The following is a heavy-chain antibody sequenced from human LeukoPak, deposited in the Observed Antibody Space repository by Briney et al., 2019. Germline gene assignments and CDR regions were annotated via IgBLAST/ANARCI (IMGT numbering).Heavy chain of an antibody. Sequence: GGSLRLSCAASGFDITDNYMTWVRQAPGRGLEWVSVIYSGGSTYYADSVKGRFTISRDDSNNTLFLQMNSLRAEDTAVYFCAREFGSWFDAWGQGTLVIVSS. D-gene: IGHD3-16*01. CDR1: GFDITDNY. J-gene: IGHJ5*01. CDR2: IYSGGST. CDR3: AREFGSWFDA. V-gene: IGHV3-66*01.